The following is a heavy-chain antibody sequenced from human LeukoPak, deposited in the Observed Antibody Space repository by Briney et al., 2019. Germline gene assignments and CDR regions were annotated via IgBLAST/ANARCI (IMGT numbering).Heavy chain of an antibody. CDR2: INHSGST. J-gene: IGHJ5*02. V-gene: IGHV4-34*01. D-gene: IGHD2-15*01. Sequence: PSETLSLTCAVYGGSFSGYYCSWIRQPPGKGLEWIGEINHSGSTNYNPSLKSRVTISVDTSKNQFSLKLSSVTAADTAVYYCASLVVVVAATGWFDPWGQGTLVTVSS. CDR1: GGSFSGYY. CDR3: ASLVVVVAATGWFDP.